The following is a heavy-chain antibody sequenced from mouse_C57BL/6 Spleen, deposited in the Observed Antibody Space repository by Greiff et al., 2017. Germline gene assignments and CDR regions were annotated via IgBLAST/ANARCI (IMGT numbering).Heavy chain of an antibody. D-gene: IGHD2-4*01. CDR3: ARRGNYDYEFAY. Sequence: VQLQQSGAELVKPGASVKLSCKASGYTFTSYWMQWVKQRPGQGLEWIGEIDPSDSYTNYNQKFKGKATLTVDTSSSTAYMQLSSLTSEDSAVYYCARRGNYDYEFAYWGQGTLVTVSA. J-gene: IGHJ3*01. CDR2: IDPSDSYT. CDR1: GYTFTSYW. V-gene: IGHV1-50*01.